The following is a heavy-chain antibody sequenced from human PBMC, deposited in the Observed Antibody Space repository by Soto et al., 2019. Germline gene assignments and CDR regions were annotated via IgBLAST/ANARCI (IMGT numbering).Heavy chain of an antibody. D-gene: IGHD3-10*01. V-gene: IGHV4-31*03. CDR2: IYYSGST. Sequence: QVQLQESGPGLVKPSQTLSLTCTVSGGSISSGGYYWSWIRQHPGKGLEWIGYIYYSGSTYYNPSLKNRVTISVDTSKNQFSLKLSSVTAEDTAVYYCARDLGVYYGSGWYYYYGMDVWGQGTTVTVSS. J-gene: IGHJ6*02. CDR3: ARDLGVYYGSGWYYYYGMDV. CDR1: GGSISSGGYY.